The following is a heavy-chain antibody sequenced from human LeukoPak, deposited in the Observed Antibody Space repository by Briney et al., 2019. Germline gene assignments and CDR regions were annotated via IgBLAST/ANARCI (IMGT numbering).Heavy chain of an antibody. CDR3: AREAPYYYYMDV. Sequence: GGSLRLSCAASGFTFSSYSMNWVRQAPGKGLEWVSSISSSSSYIYYADSVKGRFTISRDNAKNSLYLQMNSLRAEDTAVYYCAREAPYYYYMDVWGNGTTVTVSS. V-gene: IGHV3-21*01. J-gene: IGHJ6*03. CDR1: GFTFSSYS. CDR2: ISSSSSYI.